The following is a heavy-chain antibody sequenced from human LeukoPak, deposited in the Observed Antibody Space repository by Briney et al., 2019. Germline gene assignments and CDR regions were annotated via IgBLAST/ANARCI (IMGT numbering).Heavy chain of an antibody. V-gene: IGHV3-21*01. CDR2: ISSSSSYI. Sequence: GGSLRLSCTASGFTFSSYSMNWVRQAPGKGLEWVSSISSSSSYIYYADSVKGRFTISRDNAKNSLYLQMNSLRAEDTAVYYCARVGAGRKLSKGTYCYGMDVWGQGTRSPSP. D-gene: IGHD3-16*01. CDR1: GFTFSSYS. J-gene: IGHJ6*02. CDR3: ARVGAGRKLSKGTYCYGMDV.